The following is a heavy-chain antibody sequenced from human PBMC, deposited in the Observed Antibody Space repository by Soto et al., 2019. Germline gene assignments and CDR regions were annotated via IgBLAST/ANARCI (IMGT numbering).Heavy chain of an antibody. CDR3: ARGLYDSGSYLARGMDV. V-gene: IGHV3-13*04. CDR1: GFTFSSYD. J-gene: IGHJ6*02. D-gene: IGHD3-10*01. Sequence: EVQLVESGGGLVQPGGSLRLSCAASGFTFSSYDMHWVRQATGKGLEWVSAIGIAGDTYYPGSVKGRFTISRENAKNSLYLQMNSLRAGDTAVYYCARGLYDSGSYLARGMDVWGQGTTVTVSS. CDR2: IGIAGDT.